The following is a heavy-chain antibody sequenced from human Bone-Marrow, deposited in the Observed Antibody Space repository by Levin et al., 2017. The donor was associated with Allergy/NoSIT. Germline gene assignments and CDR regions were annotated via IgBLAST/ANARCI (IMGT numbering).Heavy chain of an antibody. CDR2: ISGSGERT. CDR1: GLTFHTYA. V-gene: IGHV3-23*01. D-gene: IGHD3-22*01. J-gene: IGHJ5*02. CDR3: ANPYYYDTSGYYYPNWLDP. Sequence: PGGSLRLSCAASGLTFHTYAMTWVRQAPGKGLEWVSSISGSGERTYYADSVKGRFTISRDNSKKTLYLQMNSLRAEDTAVYYCANPYYYDTSGYYYPNWLDPWGQGALVTVSS.